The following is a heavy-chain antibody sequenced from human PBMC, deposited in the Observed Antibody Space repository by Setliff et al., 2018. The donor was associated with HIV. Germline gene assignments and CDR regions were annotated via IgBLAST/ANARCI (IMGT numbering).Heavy chain of an antibody. Sequence: SVKVSCKASGDTFSNYPISWLRQAPGQGPEWMGGIIPALGTANSAQKFQGRVTITADETTSTAYMELSSLRSEDTAVYFCARDPVSDNSATPYYFDYWGQGTLVTVSS. J-gene: IGHJ4*02. CDR1: GDTFSNYP. CDR2: IIPALGTA. CDR3: ARDPVSDNSATPYYFDY. V-gene: IGHV1-69*13. D-gene: IGHD2-21*01.